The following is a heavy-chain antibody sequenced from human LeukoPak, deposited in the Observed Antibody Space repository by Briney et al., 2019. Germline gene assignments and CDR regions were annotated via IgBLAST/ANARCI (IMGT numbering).Heavy chain of an antibody. V-gene: IGHV3-13*01. J-gene: IGHJ3*02. CDR3: ARALLGPVDAFDI. Sequence: PGGSLRLSCAASGFTFSSYDMHWVRHATGKGLEWVSAIGTAGDTYYPGSVKGRFTISRENAKNSLYLQMNSLRAGDTAVYYCARALLGPVDAFDIWGQGTMVTVSS. D-gene: IGHD3-16*01. CDR2: IGTAGDT. CDR1: GFTFSSYD.